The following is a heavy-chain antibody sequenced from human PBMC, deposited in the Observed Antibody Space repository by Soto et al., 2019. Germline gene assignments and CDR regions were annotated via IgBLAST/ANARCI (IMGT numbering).Heavy chain of an antibody. CDR1: GGSISSYY. J-gene: IGHJ4*02. D-gene: IGHD3-22*01. Sequence: LSLTCTVSGGSISSYYWNWIRQPAGKGLEWIGRIFTSGYTKYNPSLKSRVTMSVDTSQNQFSLKLNSVTAADTAVYYCARAPGGYYYFDSWGQGSLVTVSS. V-gene: IGHV4-4*07. CDR2: IFTSGYT. CDR3: ARAPGGYYYFDS.